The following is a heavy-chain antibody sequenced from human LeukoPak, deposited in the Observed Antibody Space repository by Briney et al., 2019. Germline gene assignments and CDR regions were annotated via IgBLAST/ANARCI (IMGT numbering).Heavy chain of an antibody. CDR3: ARSSSGFPRPTMIVVATVGFDP. CDR2: IYYSGST. Sequence: SETLSLACTVSGGSISSYYWSWIRQPPGKGLEWIGYIYYSGSTNYNPSLKSRVTISVDTSKNQFSLKLSSVTAADTAVYYCARSSSGFPRPTMIVVATVGFDPWGQGTLVTVSS. D-gene: IGHD3-22*01. J-gene: IGHJ5*02. V-gene: IGHV4-59*01. CDR1: GGSISSYY.